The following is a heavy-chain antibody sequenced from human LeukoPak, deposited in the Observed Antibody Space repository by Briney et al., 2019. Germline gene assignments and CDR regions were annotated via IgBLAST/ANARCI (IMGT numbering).Heavy chain of an antibody. J-gene: IGHJ4*02. CDR1: GGSISSGDYY. D-gene: IGHD3-22*01. Sequence: SQTLSLTCTVSGGSISSGDYYWSWIRQPPGKGLEWIGYIYYSGSTYYNPSLRSRVTISVDTSKNQFSLKLSSVTAADTAVYYCAGTYYYDSSGSIGDYWGQGTLVTVSS. CDR2: IYYSGST. CDR3: AGTYYYDSSGSIGDY. V-gene: IGHV4-30-4*01.